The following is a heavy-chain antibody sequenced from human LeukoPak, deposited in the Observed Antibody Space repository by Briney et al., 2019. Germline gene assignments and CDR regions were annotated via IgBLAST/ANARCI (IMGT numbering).Heavy chain of an antibody. CDR3: ARMRAEIDY. CDR2: INHSGST. V-gene: IGHV4-34*01. D-gene: IGHD6-19*01. J-gene: IGHJ4*02. Sequence: SETLSLTCAVYGGSFSGYYWSWIRQPPGKGLEWIGEINHSGSTNYNPSLKSRVTISVDTSKNQFSLKLSSVTAADTAVYYCARMRAEIDYWGQGTLVTVSS. CDR1: GGSFSGYY.